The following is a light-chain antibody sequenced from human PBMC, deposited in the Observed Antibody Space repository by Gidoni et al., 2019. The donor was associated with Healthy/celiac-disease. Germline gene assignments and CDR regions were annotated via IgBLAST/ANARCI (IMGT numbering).Light chain of an antibody. V-gene: IGKV3-11*01. J-gene: IGKJ4*01. Sequence: EIVFTHSPATLSLSPGERATLSCRASQSVSSYLTWYHQKPGQAPRLLIYDASNRATGIPARFSGSGSGTDFTLTISSLEPEDFAVYYCQQRSNWPLTFGGGTKVEIK. CDR2: DAS. CDR1: QSVSSY. CDR3: QQRSNWPLT.